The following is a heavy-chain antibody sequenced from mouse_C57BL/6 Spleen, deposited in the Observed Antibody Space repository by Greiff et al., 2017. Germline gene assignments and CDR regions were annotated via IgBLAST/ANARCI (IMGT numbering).Heavy chain of an antibody. CDR3: ARDRLSGAWFAY. CDR2: ISDGGSYT. CDR1: GFTFSSYA. J-gene: IGHJ3*01. D-gene: IGHD1-2*01. Sequence: EVMLVESGGGLVKPGGSLKLSCAASGFTFSSYAMSWVRQTPEKRLEWVATISDGGSYTYYPDNVKGRFTISRENAKNNLYLQMSHLKSEDTAMYYCARDRLSGAWFAYWGQGTLVTVSA. V-gene: IGHV5-4*01.